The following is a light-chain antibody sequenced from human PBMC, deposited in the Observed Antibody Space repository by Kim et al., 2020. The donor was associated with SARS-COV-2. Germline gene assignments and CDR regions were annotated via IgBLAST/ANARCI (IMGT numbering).Light chain of an antibody. CDR2: GKN. V-gene: IGLV3-19*01. Sequence: SSELTQDPAVSVALGQTVRITCQGDSLRSDYASWYQQKPGQAPVLVIYGKNNRPSGIPDRFSGSSSGNTASLTITGAQAEDEADYYCNSRDSSGNVVFGGGTQLTVL. J-gene: IGLJ2*01. CDR3: NSRDSSGNVV. CDR1: SLRSDY.